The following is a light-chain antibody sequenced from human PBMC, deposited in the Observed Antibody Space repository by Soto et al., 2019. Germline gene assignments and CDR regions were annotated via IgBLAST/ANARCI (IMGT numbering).Light chain of an antibody. V-gene: IGKV1-27*01. CDR1: QGIGNY. J-gene: IGKJ2*02. CDR2: GAS. CDR3: QRRGT. Sequence: DIQMTQSPLSLSASVGDRVTITCRASQGIGNYVAWFQQKPGRVPKLLIYGASALQTGVPSRFSGSGSGTQFTLTISSLQPEDVASYYCQRRGTFGQGTKLEIK.